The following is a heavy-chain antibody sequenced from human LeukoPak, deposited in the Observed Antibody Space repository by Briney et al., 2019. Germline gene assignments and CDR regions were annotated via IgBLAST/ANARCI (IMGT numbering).Heavy chain of an antibody. Sequence: GKSLRLSCAASGFIFSSYAMHWVRQAPGKGLEWVAIISYDGSNKYYADSVKGRFTISGDESKNTVYLQMNSLRPEDTAVYYCARSSWEDIVATITFEYWGQGILVTVSS. J-gene: IGHJ4*02. CDR3: ARSSWEDIVATITFEY. CDR1: GFIFSSYA. D-gene: IGHD5-12*01. CDR2: ISYDGSNK. V-gene: IGHV3-30*04.